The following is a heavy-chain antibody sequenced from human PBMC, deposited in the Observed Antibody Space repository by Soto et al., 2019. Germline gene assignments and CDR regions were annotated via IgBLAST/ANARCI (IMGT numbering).Heavy chain of an antibody. J-gene: IGHJ2*01. Sequence: QVQLQQWGAGLLKPSETLSLTCAVYGGSFSPYFWSWIRQPPGKGLEWIGEINHSGSTNYNPSLTRRSTLSVATSKNQVSLKLTSVPAADTAVYYCARLASGWQYYYFDFWGRGTPVTVSS. CDR1: GGSFSPYF. CDR2: INHSGST. CDR3: ARLASGWQYYYFDF. V-gene: IGHV4-34*01. D-gene: IGHD6-19*01.